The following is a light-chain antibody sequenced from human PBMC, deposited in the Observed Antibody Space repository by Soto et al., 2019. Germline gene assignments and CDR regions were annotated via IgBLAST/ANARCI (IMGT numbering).Light chain of an antibody. CDR2: DSS. Sequence: EIVLTQSPAALSLSPGERATLSCRASQSVRRYLAWYQQTPGQAPRLLIFDSSTRAAGIPARFSGSGSGTDFTLTISGLEPEDFAVYYCHHRVEWSVSFGQGTRLEI. V-gene: IGKV3-11*01. CDR3: HHRVEWSVS. CDR1: QSVRRY. J-gene: IGKJ5*01.